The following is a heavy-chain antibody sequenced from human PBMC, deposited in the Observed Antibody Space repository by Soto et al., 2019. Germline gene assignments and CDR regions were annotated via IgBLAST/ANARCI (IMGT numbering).Heavy chain of an antibody. V-gene: IGHV4-31*03. CDR3: ARAAAAEKFDY. CDR2: IHYRGNT. CDR1: GGSVRSGDFY. Sequence: QVQLQESGPGLVKPSETLSLTCSVSGGSVRSGDFYWSWIRQHPGKGLEWIGYIHYRGNTYYNPSLKSRVTISVDTSKNQFSLRLTSVTAADTAVYFCARAAAAEKFDYWGQGTVVAVSS. D-gene: IGHD6-13*01. J-gene: IGHJ4*02.